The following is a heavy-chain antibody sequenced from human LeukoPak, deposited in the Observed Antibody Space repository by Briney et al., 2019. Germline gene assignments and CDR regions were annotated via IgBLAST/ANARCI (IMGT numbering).Heavy chain of an antibody. CDR1: GFTFSSYT. J-gene: IGHJ4*02. CDR3: AKAVRSATNFHD. Sequence: GGSLRLSCAASGFTFSSYTMRWVRQAPGKGLEWVSGICGGGGGTYYADSVKGRFTISRDNSKNTLYLQMNSLRGEDTAIYYCAKAVRSATNFHDGGEGTLLTVSS. CDR2: ICGGGGGT. D-gene: IGHD6-19*01. V-gene: IGHV3-23*01.